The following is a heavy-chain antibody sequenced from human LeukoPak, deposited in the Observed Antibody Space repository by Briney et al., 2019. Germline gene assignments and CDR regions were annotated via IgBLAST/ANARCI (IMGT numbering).Heavy chain of an antibody. D-gene: IGHD3-22*01. CDR1: EFTVSSNY. CDR3: ARGLRGDHYYDSSGYSNSAPRYFDY. J-gene: IGHJ4*02. CDR2: IYSGGST. Sequence: PGGSLRLSCAASEFTVSSNYMSWVRQAPGKGLEWVSVIYSGGSTYYADSVKGRFTISRDNSKNTLYLQMNSLRAEDTAVYYCARGLRGDHYYDSSGYSNSAPRYFDYWGQGTLVTVSS. V-gene: IGHV3-66*01.